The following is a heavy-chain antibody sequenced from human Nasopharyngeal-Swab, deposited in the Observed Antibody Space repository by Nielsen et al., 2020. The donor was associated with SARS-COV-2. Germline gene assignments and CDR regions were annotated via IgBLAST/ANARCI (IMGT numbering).Heavy chain of an antibody. D-gene: IGHD6-13*01. CDR2: IYYSGST. V-gene: IGHV4-59*01. CDR3: ARGCSEYSSSCNEDYFDY. J-gene: IGHJ4*02. CDR1: GGSISSYY. Sequence: SETLSLTCTVSGGSISSYYWSWIRQPPGKGLEWIGYIYYSGSTNYNTSLKSRVTISVDTSKNQFSLKLSSVTAADTAVYYCARGCSEYSSSCNEDYFDYWGQGTLVTVSS.